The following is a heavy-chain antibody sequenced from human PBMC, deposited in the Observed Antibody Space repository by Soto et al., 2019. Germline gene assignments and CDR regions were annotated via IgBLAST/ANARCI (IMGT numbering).Heavy chain of an antibody. V-gene: IGHV3-23*01. CDR3: AKQVGNDRFASVFDN. J-gene: IGHJ4*02. Sequence: GGSLRLSCAASGFTFSTYAMNWVRQAPGKGLEWVSTISDSGGFSHYADSVKGRFTISRDNSKSTLYLQMNSLRVEDTAIYYCAKQVGNDRFASVFDNWGQGTLVTVSS. D-gene: IGHD1-1*01. CDR2: ISDSGGFS. CDR1: GFTFSTYA.